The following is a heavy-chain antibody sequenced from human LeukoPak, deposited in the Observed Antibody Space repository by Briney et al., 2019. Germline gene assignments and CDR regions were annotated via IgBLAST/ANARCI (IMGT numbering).Heavy chain of an antibody. CDR3: ARQLYSSGSYYAPMDV. J-gene: IGHJ6*03. Sequence: SETLSLTCTVSVYSISSGYYWGWIRQPPGKGLEWIGSIFHSGSTYYNPSLKSRVTISVDVSNNQFSLKLSSVTATDTAVYYCARQLYSSGSYYAPMDVWGKGTTVTISS. V-gene: IGHV4-38-2*02. CDR1: VYSISSGYY. D-gene: IGHD3-10*01. CDR2: IFHSGST.